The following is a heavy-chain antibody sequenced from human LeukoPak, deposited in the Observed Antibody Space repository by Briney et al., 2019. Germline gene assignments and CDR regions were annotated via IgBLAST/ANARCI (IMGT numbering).Heavy chain of an antibody. D-gene: IGHD2-2*01. J-gene: IGHJ4*02. CDR2: ISAYNGNT. Sequence: ASVKVSCKASGGTFSSYAISWVRQAPGQGLEWMGWISAYNGNTNYAQKLQGRVTMTTDTSTSTAYMELRSLRSDDTAVYYCARDYRVPAAPEYWGQGTLVTVSS. V-gene: IGHV1-18*01. CDR3: ARDYRVPAAPEY. CDR1: GGTFSSYA.